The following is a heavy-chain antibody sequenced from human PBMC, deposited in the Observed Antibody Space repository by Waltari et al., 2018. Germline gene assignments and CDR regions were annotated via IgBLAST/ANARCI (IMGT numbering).Heavy chain of an antibody. D-gene: IGHD3-9*01. CDR2: IYWDDDK. CDR3: AHGRSFGYPEYFQH. V-gene: IGHV2-5*02. J-gene: IGHJ1*01. Sequence: QITLKESGPTLVKPTQTLTLTCTFSGFSLNTSGVGVGWIRQPPGKALEWLALIYWDDDKRYSPSLKSRLTITKDTSKNQVVLTMTNMDPVDTATYYCAHGRSFGYPEYFQHWGQGTLVTVSS. CDR1: GFSLNTSGVG.